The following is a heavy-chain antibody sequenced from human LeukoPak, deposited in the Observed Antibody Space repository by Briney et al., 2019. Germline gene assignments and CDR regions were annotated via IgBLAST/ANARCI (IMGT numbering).Heavy chain of an antibody. V-gene: IGHV3-30*04. CDR1: GFTFSSYA. CDR2: ISYDGSNK. J-gene: IGHJ3*02. D-gene: IGHD3-9*01. CDR3: AKDSDYDILTGFAAFDI. Sequence: RTGGSLRLSCAASGFTFSSYAMHWVRQAPGKGLEWVAVISYDGSNKYYADSVKGRFTISRDNSKNTLYLQMNSLRAEDTAVYYCAKDSDYDILTGFAAFDIWGQGTMVTVSS.